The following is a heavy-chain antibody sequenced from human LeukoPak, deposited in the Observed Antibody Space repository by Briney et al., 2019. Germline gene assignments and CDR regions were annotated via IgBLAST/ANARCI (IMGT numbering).Heavy chain of an antibody. Sequence: GGSLRLSCVTSGFTSSRYWMSWVRQAPGKGLEWVANIKEDGSGKYYVDSVKGRFTISRDNAKNSLYLQMNSLRAEDTALYYCVRHDRAEADMSTWGQGTLVTVSS. V-gene: IGHV3-7*01. CDR2: IKEDGSGK. CDR1: GFTSSRYW. J-gene: IGHJ4*02. CDR3: VRHDRAEADMST. D-gene: IGHD2-2*01.